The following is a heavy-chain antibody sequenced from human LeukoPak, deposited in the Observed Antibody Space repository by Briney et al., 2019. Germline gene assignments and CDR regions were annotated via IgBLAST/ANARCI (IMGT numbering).Heavy chain of an antibody. D-gene: IGHD3-3*01. Sequence: PGGSLRLSCAASGFTFSSYAMSWVRQAPGKGLECVSAISGSGGSTYYADSVKGRFTISRDNSKNTLYLQMNSLRAEDTAVYYCAKETGLGYDFWSDLNWFDHWGQGTLVTVSS. CDR2: ISGSGGST. CDR1: GFTFSSYA. CDR3: AKETGLGYDFWSDLNWFDH. V-gene: IGHV3-23*01. J-gene: IGHJ5*02.